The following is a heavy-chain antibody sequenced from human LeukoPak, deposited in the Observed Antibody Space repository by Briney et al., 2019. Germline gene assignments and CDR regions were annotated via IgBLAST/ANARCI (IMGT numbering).Heavy chain of an antibody. CDR2: IGGSNGIT. V-gene: IGHV3-23*01. Sequence: GGSLRLSCAASRFTFNSYAMSWVRQAPGKGLEWVSVIGGSNGITFYVGSVKGRFTISRDNSKDTLYLQMNILRAEDTAVYYCARNENSGWGYFDYWGQGTLVTVSS. J-gene: IGHJ4*02. D-gene: IGHD5-12*01. CDR1: RFTFNSYA. CDR3: ARNENSGWGYFDY.